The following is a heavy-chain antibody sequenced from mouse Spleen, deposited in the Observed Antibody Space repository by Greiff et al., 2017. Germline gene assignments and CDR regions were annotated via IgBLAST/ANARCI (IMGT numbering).Heavy chain of an antibody. J-gene: IGHJ3*01. D-gene: IGHD2-13*01. CDR2: INPSSGYT. Sequence: QVQLQQSGAELAKPGASVKLSCKASGYTFTSCWMHWVKQRPGQGLEWIGYINPSSGYTKYNQKFKDKATLTADQSSSTAYMQLSSLTSEDSAVFYCARYGVYGTGFVYWGEGTLGTLSA. CDR3: ARYGVYGTGFVY. CDR1: GYTFTSCW. V-gene: IGHV1-7*01.